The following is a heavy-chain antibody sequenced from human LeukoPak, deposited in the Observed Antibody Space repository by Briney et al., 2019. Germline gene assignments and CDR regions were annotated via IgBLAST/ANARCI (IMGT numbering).Heavy chain of an antibody. Sequence: SETLSLTCAVYGGSFSGYYWSWIRQPPGKGLEWIGEINHSGSTNYNPSLKSRVTISVDTSKNQFSLKLSSVIAADTAVYYCARVQRRPGYYSSYYYYGMDVWGQGTTVTVSS. D-gene: IGHD3-22*01. J-gene: IGHJ6*02. CDR2: INHSGST. CDR3: ARVQRRPGYYSSYYYYGMDV. CDR1: GGSFSGYY. V-gene: IGHV4-34*01.